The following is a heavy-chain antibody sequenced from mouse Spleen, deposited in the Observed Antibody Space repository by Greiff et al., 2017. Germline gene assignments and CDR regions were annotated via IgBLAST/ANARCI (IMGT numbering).Heavy chain of an antibody. J-gene: IGHJ1*01. D-gene: IGHD1-1*01. CDR3: ARGGIKGVDFVV. Sequence: EVQLQESGPGMVKPSQSLSLTCTVIGYSITSGYDWHWIRHFPGNKLEWMGYISYSGSTNYNPSLKGRISITHDTSKNHFFLKLNSVTTEDTATYYCARGGIKGVDFVVWGAGTTVTVSS. V-gene: IGHV3-1*01. CDR2: ISYSGST. CDR1: GYSITSGYD.